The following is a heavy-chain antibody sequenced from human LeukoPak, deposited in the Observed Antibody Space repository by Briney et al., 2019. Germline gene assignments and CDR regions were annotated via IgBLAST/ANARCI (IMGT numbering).Heavy chain of an antibody. Sequence: LAASVKVSCKASGGTFSSYAISWVRQAPGQGLEWMGGIIPIFGTANYAQKFQGRVTITADESTSTAYMELSSLRSEDTAVYYCARNDIVVVVADQDYYGMDVWGQGTTVTVSS. CDR2: IIPIFGTA. CDR3: ARNDIVVVVADQDYYGMDV. V-gene: IGHV1-69*13. J-gene: IGHJ6*02. CDR1: GGTFSSYA. D-gene: IGHD2-15*01.